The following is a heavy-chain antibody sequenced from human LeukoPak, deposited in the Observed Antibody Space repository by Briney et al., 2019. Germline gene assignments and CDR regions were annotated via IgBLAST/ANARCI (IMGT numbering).Heavy chain of an antibody. Sequence: GGSLRLSCAASGFTFSNFAMSWVRQAPGKGLEWVAVIWYDGSNKYYADSVKGRFTISRDNSKNTLYLQMNSLRAEDTAVYYCARNPPILNAFDIWGQGTMVTVSS. CDR2: IWYDGSNK. CDR1: GFTFSNFA. J-gene: IGHJ3*02. V-gene: IGHV3-33*08. CDR3: ARNPPILNAFDI.